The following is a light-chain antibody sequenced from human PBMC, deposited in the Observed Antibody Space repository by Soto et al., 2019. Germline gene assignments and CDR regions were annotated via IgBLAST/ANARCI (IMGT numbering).Light chain of an antibody. J-gene: IGKJ2*01. CDR1: PSLVLSDGNTY. Sequence: DVVMTQSPLSLPVTLGQSASISCRSSPSLVLSDGNTYLNWFQQRPGQSPRRLIYKISNRDSGVPDRFSGGVSGTDFTLRISRVDAEDVGLYYCMQGGQWPYTFGQGTKLEIK. CDR3: MQGGQWPYT. CDR2: KIS. V-gene: IGKV2-30*02.